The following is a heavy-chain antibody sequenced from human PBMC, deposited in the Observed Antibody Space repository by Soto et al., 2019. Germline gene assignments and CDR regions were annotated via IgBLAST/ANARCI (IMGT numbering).Heavy chain of an antibody. Sequence: GASVKVSCKASGYTFTSYAMHWVRQAPGQRLEWMGWINPNSGGTNYAQKFQGRVTMTRDTSISTAYMELSRLRSDDTAVYYCASHYDFWSGYYKYYYYGMDVWGQGTTVTVSS. CDR1: GYTFTSYA. J-gene: IGHJ6*02. V-gene: IGHV1-2*02. D-gene: IGHD3-3*01. CDR2: INPNSGGT. CDR3: ASHYDFWSGYYKYYYYGMDV.